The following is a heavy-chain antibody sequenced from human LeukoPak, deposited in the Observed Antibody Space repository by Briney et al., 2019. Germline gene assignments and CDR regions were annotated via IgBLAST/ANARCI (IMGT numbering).Heavy chain of an antibody. V-gene: IGHV1-18*01. CDR3: ARDQPQLRYFDWVMYNDY. Sequence: ASVKVSCKASGYTFTSYGISWVRQAPGQGLEWMGWISAYNGNTNYAQKLQGRVTMTTDTSTSTAYMELRSLRSDDTAVYYCARDQPQLRYFDWVMYNDYWGQGTLVTVSS. J-gene: IGHJ4*02. CDR2: ISAYNGNT. CDR1: GYTFTSYG. D-gene: IGHD3-9*01.